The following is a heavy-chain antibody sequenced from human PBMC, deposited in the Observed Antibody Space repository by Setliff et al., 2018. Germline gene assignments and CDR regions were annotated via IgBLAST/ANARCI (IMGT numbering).Heavy chain of an antibody. D-gene: IGHD4-17*01. CDR2: FAPEVGGI. CDR3: ARYGAKLAIEE. V-gene: IGHV1-24*01. Sequence: GASVKVSCKVSGYSLKDSSMHWVRQVPGKGLEWMGGFAPEVGGIIYAQEFQGRVTMTADTSTDTAYMQVSGLRSEDTAVYFCARYGAKLAIEEWGQGTLVTVSS. J-gene: IGHJ4*02. CDR1: GYSLKDSS.